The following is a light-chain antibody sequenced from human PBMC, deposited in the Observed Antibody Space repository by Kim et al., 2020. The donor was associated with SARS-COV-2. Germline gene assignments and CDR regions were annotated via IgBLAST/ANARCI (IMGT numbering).Light chain of an antibody. CDR1: SGSSASNY. Sequence: GKTVTISCAGSSGSSASNYVQWYRQRPGSAPTTVIYEDNQRPSGVPDRFSGSIGSSSNSASLTISGLKTEDEADYYCQSYDSSKWVFGGGTQLTVL. V-gene: IGLV6-57*02. CDR2: EDN. J-gene: IGLJ3*02. CDR3: QSYDSSKWV.